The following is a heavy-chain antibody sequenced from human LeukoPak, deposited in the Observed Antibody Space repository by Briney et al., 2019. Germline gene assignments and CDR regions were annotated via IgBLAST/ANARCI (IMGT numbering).Heavy chain of an antibody. Sequence: LGGSLRLSCAVSGFTFSHAWMSWVRQAPGKGLEWVGRIKSKTDGGTTDYAAPVKGRFTISRDDSKNTLYLQMNSLKSEDTAVYYCTTIRGFCSGRSCLGYWGQGTLVTVSS. J-gene: IGHJ4*02. CDR3: TTIRGFCSGRSCLGY. D-gene: IGHD2-15*01. CDR2: IKSKTDGGTT. CDR1: GFTFSHAW. V-gene: IGHV3-15*01.